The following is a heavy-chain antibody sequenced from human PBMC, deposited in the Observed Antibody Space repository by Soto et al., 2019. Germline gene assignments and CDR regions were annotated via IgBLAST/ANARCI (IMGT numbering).Heavy chain of an antibody. CDR3: ARDPYCSGGSCYSSFPEYFQH. CDR1: GFTFSSYS. V-gene: IGHV3-21*01. CDR2: ISSSSSYI. J-gene: IGHJ1*01. D-gene: IGHD2-15*01. Sequence: GGSLRLSCAASGFTFSSYSMNWVRQAPGKGLEWVSSISSSSSYIYYADSVKGRFTISRDNAKNSLYLQMNSLRAEDTAVYYCARDPYCSGGSCYSSFPEYFQHWGQGTLVTVSS.